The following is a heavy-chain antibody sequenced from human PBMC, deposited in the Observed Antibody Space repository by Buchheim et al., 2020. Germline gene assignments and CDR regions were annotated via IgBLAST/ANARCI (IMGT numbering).Heavy chain of an antibody. V-gene: IGHV4-34*01. J-gene: IGHJ5*02. D-gene: IGHD2-15*01. CDR1: GGSFSGYY. Sequence: QVQLQQWGAGLLKPSETLSLTCAVYGGSFSGYYWSWIRQPPGKGLEWIGEINHSGSTNYNPSLKSRVTIPVDTSKNQFSLKLSSVTAADTAVYYCARVVVVVAATPYPRWFDPWGQGTL. CDR3: ARVVVVVAATPYPRWFDP. CDR2: INHSGST.